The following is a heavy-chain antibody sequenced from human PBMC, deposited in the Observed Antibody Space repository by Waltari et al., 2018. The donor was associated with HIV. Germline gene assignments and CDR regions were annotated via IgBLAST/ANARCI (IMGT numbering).Heavy chain of an antibody. CDR1: GGTFSSYA. CDR2: IIPILGTA. Sequence: QVQLVQSGAEVKKPGSSVKVSCKASGGTFSSYAISWVRQAPGQGLEWMGGIIPILGTANYAQKFQGRVTITADESTSTAYMELSSLRSEDTAVYYCARRLSRFPIAAAGIYYYYYGMDVWGQGTTVTVSS. CDR3: ARRLSRFPIAAAGIYYYYYGMDV. D-gene: IGHD6-13*01. V-gene: IGHV1-69*01. J-gene: IGHJ6*02.